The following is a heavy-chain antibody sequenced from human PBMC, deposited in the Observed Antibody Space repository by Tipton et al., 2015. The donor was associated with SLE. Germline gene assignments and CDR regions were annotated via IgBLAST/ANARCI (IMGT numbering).Heavy chain of an antibody. V-gene: IGHV3-66*02. Sequence: SLRLSCAASGFTVSSNYMSWVRQAPGKGLEWVSVIYSGGSTYYADSVKGRFTISRDNSKNTLYLQMNSLRAEDTAVYYCARDQNDFWSGRGYAFDIWGQGTMVTVSS. CDR1: GFTVSSNY. CDR3: ARDQNDFWSGRGYAFDI. J-gene: IGHJ3*02. CDR2: IYSGGST. D-gene: IGHD3-3*01.